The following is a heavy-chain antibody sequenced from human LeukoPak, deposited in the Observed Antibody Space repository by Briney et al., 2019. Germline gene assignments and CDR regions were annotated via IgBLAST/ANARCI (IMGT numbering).Heavy chain of an antibody. J-gene: IGHJ3*02. CDR2: IYYSGSA. D-gene: IGHD3-22*01. CDR3: AREKISVPEEPDYTYYDSSGYYYRTKASAFDI. CDR1: GGSISSGNHL. V-gene: IGHV4-30-4*01. Sequence: PSQTLSLTCTVSGGSISSGNHLWSWIRQPPGKGLEWIGYIYYSGSAYYDPSLMSRVTISVDTSKNQFSLKLSSVTAADTAVYYCAREKISVPEEPDYTYYDSSGYYYRTKASAFDIWGQGTMVTVSS.